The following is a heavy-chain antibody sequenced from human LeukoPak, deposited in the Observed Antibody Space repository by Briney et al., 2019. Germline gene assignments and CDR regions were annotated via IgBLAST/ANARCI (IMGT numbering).Heavy chain of an antibody. CDR3: ARAYYSSGSRHFDY. J-gene: IGHJ4*02. D-gene: IGHD3-10*01. V-gene: IGHV4-61*02. CDR1: GGSISSGSYY. Sequence: PSQTLSLTCTVSGGSISSGSYYWSWIRQPAGKGLEWIGRIYTSGSTNYNPSLKSRVTISVDTSKNQFSLKLSSVTAADTAVYYCARAYYSSGSRHFDYWGQGTLVTVSS. CDR2: IYTSGST.